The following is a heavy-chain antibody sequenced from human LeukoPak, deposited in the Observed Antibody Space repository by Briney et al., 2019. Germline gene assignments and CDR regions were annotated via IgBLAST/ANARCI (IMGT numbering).Heavy chain of an antibody. CDR2: IYQSGTT. V-gene: IGHV4-4*02. D-gene: IGHD3-10*01. J-gene: IGHJ4*02. CDR3: ARQTFGVLYFDS. Sequence: PSETLSLTCAVSGDSISSSNWWTWVRQPPGKGLEWIGEIYQSGTTNYNPSLRSRVTISVDKSKNQFSLKLTSVTAADTAVYYCARQTFGVLYFDSWGQGTLAIVSS. CDR1: GDSISSSNW.